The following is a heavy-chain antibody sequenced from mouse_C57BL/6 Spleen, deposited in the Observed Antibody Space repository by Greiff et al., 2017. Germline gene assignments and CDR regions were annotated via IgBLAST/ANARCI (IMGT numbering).Heavy chain of an antibody. CDR2: ILPGSGNT. Sequence: QVQLQQSGAELMKPGASVKLSCKASGYTFTGYWIEWVKQRPGHGLEWIGEILPGSGNTNYNQKFKGKATFTADTSSNTAYMQLSSLTTEDSAIYYCAIRNWDDAMDYWGQGTSVTVSS. D-gene: IGHD4-1*01. CDR1: GYTFTGYW. CDR3: AIRNWDDAMDY. J-gene: IGHJ4*01. V-gene: IGHV1-9*01.